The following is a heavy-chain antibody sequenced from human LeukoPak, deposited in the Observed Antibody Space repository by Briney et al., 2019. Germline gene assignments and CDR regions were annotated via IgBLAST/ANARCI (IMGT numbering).Heavy chain of an antibody. Sequence: SETLSLTCTVSGGSISSYYWSWIRQPPGKGLEWIGYIYYSGSTNYNPSLKSRVTISVDTSKNQFSLKLSSVTAADTAVYYCARLRSSWYIEMGYYGMDVWGQGTTVTVSS. V-gene: IGHV4-59*08. D-gene: IGHD6-13*01. CDR3: ARLRSSWYIEMGYYGMDV. CDR1: GGSISSYY. CDR2: IYYSGST. J-gene: IGHJ6*02.